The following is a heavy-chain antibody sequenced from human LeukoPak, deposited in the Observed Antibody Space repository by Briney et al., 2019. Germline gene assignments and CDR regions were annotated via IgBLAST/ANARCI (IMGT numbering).Heavy chain of an antibody. Sequence: SETLSLTCTVSGGSISSGGYYWTWIRQPPGKGLEWIGCTYYTGNSNYNPSLKGRVTISLDTSKNQFSLKLSSVTAADTAVYYCARGYYLPKTAEVGTTALFDYWGQGTLVTVSS. D-gene: IGHD1-1*01. CDR1: GGSISSGGYY. CDR2: TYYTGNS. V-gene: IGHV4-61*08. CDR3: ARGYYLPKTAEVGTTALFDY. J-gene: IGHJ4*02.